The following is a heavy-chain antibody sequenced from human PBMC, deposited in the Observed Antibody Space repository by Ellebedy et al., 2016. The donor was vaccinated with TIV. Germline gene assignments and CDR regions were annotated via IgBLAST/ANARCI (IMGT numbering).Heavy chain of an antibody. CDR2: INPSGGNT. CDR3: ARSLEWLPGDY. D-gene: IGHD3-3*01. J-gene: IGHJ4*02. CDR1: GYTFTNYN. Sequence: AASVKVSCKPSGYTFTNYNMHWVRQAPGQGLEWMGMINPSGGNTTYALKFRGRVTMTKDTSTSTLNMELSSLRFEDTAVYYCARSLEWLPGDYWGQGTLVTVSS. V-gene: IGHV1-46*01.